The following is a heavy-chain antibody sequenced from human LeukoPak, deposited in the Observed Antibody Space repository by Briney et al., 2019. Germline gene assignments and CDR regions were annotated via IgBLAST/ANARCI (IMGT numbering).Heavy chain of an antibody. V-gene: IGHV3-66*04. CDR1: GFTVSSNY. CDR2: MYSGGST. CDR3: ARHGTAAALYYFDY. Sequence: GGSLRLSCTVSGFTVSSNYMSWVRQAPGKGLEWVSVMYSGGSTYYADSVKGRFTISRDNSKNTLYLQMSSLRAEDTAVYHCARHGTAAALYYFDYWGQGTLVTVSS. D-gene: IGHD6-13*01. J-gene: IGHJ4*02.